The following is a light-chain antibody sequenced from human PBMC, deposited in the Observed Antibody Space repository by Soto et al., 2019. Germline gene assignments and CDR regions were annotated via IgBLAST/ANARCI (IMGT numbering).Light chain of an antibody. CDR2: QAS. J-gene: IGKJ2*01. Sequence: DIPMTQSPSSLSASVGDRVTITCRASQSISSWLAWYQQKPGKAPKLLIFQASILETEVPSRFSGSGSGTEFTLTISSLQPDDFAAYYCQQYDRYPYTFGQGTKLEIK. CDR3: QQYDRYPYT. CDR1: QSISSW. V-gene: IGKV1-5*03.